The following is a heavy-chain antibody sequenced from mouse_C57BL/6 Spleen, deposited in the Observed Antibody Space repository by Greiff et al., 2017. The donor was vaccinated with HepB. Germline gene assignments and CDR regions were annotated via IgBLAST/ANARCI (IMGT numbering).Heavy chain of an antibody. D-gene: IGHD1-1*01. Sequence: EVQLQQSGPVLVKPGPSVKISCKASGFTFTDYYMHWVKQSHGKSLEWIGLVYPYNGGTSYNQKFKGQATLTVDTSSSTAEMELNSLTSEDSAVYYWARGGYYGSSHYYAMDYWGQGTSVTVSS. CDR3: ARGGYYGSSHYYAMDY. J-gene: IGHJ4*01. V-gene: IGHV1-36*01. CDR1: GFTFTDYY. CDR2: VYPYNGGT.